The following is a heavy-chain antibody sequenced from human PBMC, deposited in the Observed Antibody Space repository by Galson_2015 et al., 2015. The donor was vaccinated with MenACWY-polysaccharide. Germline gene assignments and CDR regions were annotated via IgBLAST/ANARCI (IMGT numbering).Heavy chain of an antibody. J-gene: IGHJ4*02. V-gene: IGHV3-30*18. CDR1: GFTFSSHG. D-gene: IGHD2-21*02. Sequence: SLRLSCAASGFTFSSHGMHWVRQAPGKGLEWVAVISYDGSNKYQADSGKGRFTISRDNSKNTLYLQMNSLRAEDTAVYYCAKVAVNCGGDCYWGYPDCWGQGTLVTVSS. CDR2: ISYDGSNK. CDR3: AKVAVNCGGDCYWGYPDC.